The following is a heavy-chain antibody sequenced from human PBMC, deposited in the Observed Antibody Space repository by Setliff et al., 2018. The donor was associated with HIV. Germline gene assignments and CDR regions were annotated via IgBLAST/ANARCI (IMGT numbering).Heavy chain of an antibody. J-gene: IGHJ4*02. Sequence: PSETLSLTCAVYGGSFSGFYWTFVRQSPGKGLEWIGEVTHSGTTTYDPSLKSRITISVDTSKNQFSLKLTSVTAADRGVYYCARGRKKTLAVSGTRYFDFWGQGTLVTVSS. D-gene: IGHD6-19*01. V-gene: IGHV4-34*01. CDR1: GGSFSGFY. CDR2: VTHSGTT. CDR3: ARGRKKTLAVSGTRYFDF.